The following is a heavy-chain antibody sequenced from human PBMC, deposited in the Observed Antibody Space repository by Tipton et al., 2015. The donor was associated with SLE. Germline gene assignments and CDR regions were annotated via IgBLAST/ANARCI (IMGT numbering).Heavy chain of an antibody. CDR2: IYYIGST. Sequence: LRLSCTASGGSISSYYWSWIRQPPGKGLEWIGYIYYIGSTNYNPSLKSRVTISVDTSKNQFSLKLSSVTAADTAVYYCARDPYYYDSSGYRYWYFDLWGRGTLVTVSS. J-gene: IGHJ2*01. V-gene: IGHV4-59*01. D-gene: IGHD3-22*01. CDR3: ARDPYYYDSSGYRYWYFDL. CDR1: GGSISSYY.